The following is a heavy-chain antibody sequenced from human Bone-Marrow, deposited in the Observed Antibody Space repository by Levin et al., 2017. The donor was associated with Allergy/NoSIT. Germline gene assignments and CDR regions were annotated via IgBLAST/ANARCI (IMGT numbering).Heavy chain of an antibody. V-gene: IGHV3-21*01. Sequence: GGSLRLSCAASGFTFSSYSMNWVRQAPGKGLEWVSSISSSSSYIYYADSVKGRFTISRDNAKNSLYLQMNSLRAEDTAVYYCARETSGYDFGVEDYWGQGTLVTVSS. CDR3: ARETSGYDFGVEDY. D-gene: IGHD5-12*01. CDR1: GFTFSSYS. CDR2: ISSSSSYI. J-gene: IGHJ4*02.